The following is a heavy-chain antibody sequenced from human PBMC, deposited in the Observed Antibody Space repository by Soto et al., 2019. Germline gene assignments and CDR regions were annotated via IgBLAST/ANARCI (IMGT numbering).Heavy chain of an antibody. D-gene: IGHD2-15*01. Sequence: QVQLVQSGAEVKKPGSSVKVSCKASGGTFSSYTISWVRQAPGQGLEWMGRIIPILGIANYAQKFQGRVTITADKTTSTAYMELSSLRSEDTAVYYCARSSPSVGVDPWGQGTLVTVSS. CDR3: ARSSPSVGVDP. CDR1: GGTFSSYT. CDR2: IIPILGIA. V-gene: IGHV1-69*02. J-gene: IGHJ5*02.